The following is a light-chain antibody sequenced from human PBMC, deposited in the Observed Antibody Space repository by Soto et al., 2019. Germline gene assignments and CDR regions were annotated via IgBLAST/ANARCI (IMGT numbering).Light chain of an antibody. Sequence: EVVLTQSPATLSLSPGDRATLSCRASQSVSIDFAWYQQKPGQAPRLLIYDASNRATGIPARFSGSGSGTNFTLTISSLEPEYFAVYYFQHRHNFGPGTKVDIK. V-gene: IGKV3-11*01. CDR1: QSVSID. CDR3: QHRHN. CDR2: DAS. J-gene: IGKJ3*01.